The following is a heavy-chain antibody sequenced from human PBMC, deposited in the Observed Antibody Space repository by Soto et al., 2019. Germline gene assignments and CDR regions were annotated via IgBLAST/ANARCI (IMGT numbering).Heavy chain of an antibody. CDR3: ASGGFGCSSTSCYSYYYYYGMDV. V-gene: IGHV1-69*01. CDR1: GGTFSSYA. D-gene: IGHD2-2*01. J-gene: IGHJ6*02. Sequence: QVQLVQSGAEVKKPGSSVKVSCKASGGTFSSYAISWVRQAPGQGLEWMGGIIPIFGTANNAQKFQGRVTITADESTSTAYMELSSLRSEDTAVYSCASGGFGCSSTSCYSYYYYYGMDVWGQGTTVTVSS. CDR2: IIPIFGTA.